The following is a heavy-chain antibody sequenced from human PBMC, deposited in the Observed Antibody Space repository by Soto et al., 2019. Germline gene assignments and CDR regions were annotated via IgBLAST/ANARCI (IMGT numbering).Heavy chain of an antibody. V-gene: IGHV4-61*01. CDR2: IYSGGST. J-gene: IGHJ4*02. CDR3: ARDIRGYSRAFDY. Sequence: QVQLQESGPGLVKPSETLSLTCTVSGGSVSGGSFYWTWIRQPPGKGLEWIGYIYSGGSTTYNPSLKSRVTISIDTSKNQFSLKLTSVTAADTAVYYCARDIRGYSRAFDYWGQGTLVTVSS. D-gene: IGHD5-18*01. CDR1: GGSVSGGSFY.